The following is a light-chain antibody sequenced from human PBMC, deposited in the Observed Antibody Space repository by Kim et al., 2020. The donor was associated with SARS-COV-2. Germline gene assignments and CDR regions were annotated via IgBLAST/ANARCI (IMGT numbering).Light chain of an antibody. CDR2: AAS. CDR1: HKINTW. V-gene: IGKV1-12*01. CDR3: QQANSFPPFT. Sequence: VGDRVTITWRASHKINTWLAWYQQEPGKAPKLLIYAASSLQSWVPSRFSGSGSGTAFTLTIARLQPDDSATYYWQQANSFPPFTFGQGTKVDIK. J-gene: IGKJ1*01.